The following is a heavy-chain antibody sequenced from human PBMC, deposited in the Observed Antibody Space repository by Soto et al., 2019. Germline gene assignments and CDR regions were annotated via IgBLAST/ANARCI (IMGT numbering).Heavy chain of an antibody. CDR3: ARDHPYGGNSFDY. CDR1: GGTFSSYA. D-gene: IGHD4-17*01. CDR2: IIPIFGTA. J-gene: IGHJ4*02. Sequence: QVQLVQSGAEVKKPGSSVKVSCKASGGTFSSYAISWVRQAPGQGLEWMGGIIPIFGTANYAQKLQGRVTITADESTSTAYMGLSSLRSDDTAVYYCARDHPYGGNSFDYWGQGTLVTVSS. V-gene: IGHV1-69*01.